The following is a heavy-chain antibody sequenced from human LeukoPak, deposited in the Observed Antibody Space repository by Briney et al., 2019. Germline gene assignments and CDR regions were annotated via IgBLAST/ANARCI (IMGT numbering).Heavy chain of an antibody. D-gene: IGHD6-19*01. CDR2: IYYSGSP. J-gene: IGHJ4*02. Sequence: SETLSLTCTVSGGSINSHYWSWIRQPPGKGLEWVGDIYYSGSPNYNTTHTSRVNISVDTSKNQFTLKLSSVTAADTAVYYCARHIKDSSGWYDYWGQGTLVTVSS. V-gene: IGHV4-59*08. CDR1: GGSINSHY. CDR3: ARHIKDSSGWYDY.